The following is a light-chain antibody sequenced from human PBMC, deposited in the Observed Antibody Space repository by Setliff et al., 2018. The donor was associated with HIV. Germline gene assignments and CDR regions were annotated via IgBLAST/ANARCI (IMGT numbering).Light chain of an antibody. CDR2: AVN. CDR1: SSDVGGYNY. V-gene: IGLV2-14*03. J-gene: IGLJ1*01. CDR3: SSYTSSNTYV. Sequence: QSALTQPASVSGSPGQSITISCTGTSSDVGGYNYVSWYQQHPGKAPKVIIYAVNRRPSGISNRFSGSKSGNTASLTISGLQAEDEADYYCSSYTSSNTYVAGTGTKVTVL.